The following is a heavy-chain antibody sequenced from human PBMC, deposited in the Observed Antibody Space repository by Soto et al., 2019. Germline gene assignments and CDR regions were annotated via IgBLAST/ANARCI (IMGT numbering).Heavy chain of an antibody. CDR2: IGTLSDT. CDR1: GFAFSTFD. Sequence: PGGSLRLSCAGSGFAFSTFDIHWVRQAPGKGPEWVSGIGTLSDTFYAASVQGRFTISRQNAKNSVYLQMNSLRAGDTAFYYCARGRSFSYDSTPPPMFDPWGQGTLVTVSS. V-gene: IGHV3-13*01. J-gene: IGHJ5*02. CDR3: ARGRSFSYDSTPPPMFDP. D-gene: IGHD3-10*01.